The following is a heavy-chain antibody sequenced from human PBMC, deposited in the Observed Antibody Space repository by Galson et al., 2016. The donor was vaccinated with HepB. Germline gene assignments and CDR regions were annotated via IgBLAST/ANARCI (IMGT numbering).Heavy chain of an antibody. V-gene: IGHV3-74*01. Sequence: SLRLSCAASGFTFSTYWMHWVRQVPGKGLVWVSHINTDGSDTTYADSVKGRFTISRDNAKNTLYLQMNSLRAEDTAMYYCARDGDASVDLDYWGQGTLVTVSS. CDR3: ARDGDASVDLDY. CDR1: GFTFSTYW. D-gene: IGHD3-16*01. CDR2: INTDGSDT. J-gene: IGHJ4*02.